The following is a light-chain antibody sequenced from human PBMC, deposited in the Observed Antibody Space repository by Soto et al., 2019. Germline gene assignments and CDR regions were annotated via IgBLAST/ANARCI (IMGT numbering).Light chain of an antibody. J-gene: IGKJ1*01. V-gene: IGKV3-15*01. CDR3: PQYYNRSRA. CDR1: QTISSN. Sequence: EILMTQSPATLSVSPGEKVTLSCRASQTISSNLAWYQQKPGQAPRLLIYGSSIRATGISARFSGSGSGTEFTLTISSLQSEDLAVFYRPQYYNRSRAFGQG. CDR2: GSS.